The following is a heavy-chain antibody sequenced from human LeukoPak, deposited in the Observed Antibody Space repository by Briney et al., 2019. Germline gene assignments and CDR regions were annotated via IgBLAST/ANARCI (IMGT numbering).Heavy chain of an antibody. V-gene: IGHV3-33*07. CDR1: GFTFSNYG. CDR3: ARDSDEYGDSHIDY. CDR2: IWNDGSHK. J-gene: IGHJ4*02. D-gene: IGHD4-17*01. Sequence: GGSLRLSCAASGFTFSNYGLYWVRQSPGKGLEWVALIWNDGSHKYYDDYVKDRFSISRDNSQSTLHLQMNNLRAEDTAIYYCARDSDEYGDSHIDYWGQGTLVAVSS.